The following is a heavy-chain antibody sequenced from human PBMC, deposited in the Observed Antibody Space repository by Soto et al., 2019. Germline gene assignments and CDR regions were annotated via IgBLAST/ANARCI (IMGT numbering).Heavy chain of an antibody. CDR3: ARGRYCLTGRCFPNWFDS. D-gene: IGHD7-27*01. CDR2: IYKSATT. J-gene: IGHJ5*01. CDR1: GDSISNLDYF. Sequence: SETLSLTCSVSGDSISNLDYFWAWIRQPPGQALEYIGYIYKSATTYYNPSFESRVAISVDTSKSQFSPNVTSVTAADTAVYFCARGRYCLTGRCFPNWFDSWGQGALVTVSS. V-gene: IGHV4-30-4*01.